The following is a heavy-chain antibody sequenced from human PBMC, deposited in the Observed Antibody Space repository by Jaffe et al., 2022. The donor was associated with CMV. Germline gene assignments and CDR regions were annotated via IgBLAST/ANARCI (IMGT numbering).Heavy chain of an antibody. CDR1: GFTFNSYW. Sequence: EVQLVESGGGLVQPGGSLRLSCAASGFTFNSYWMSWVRQAPGKGLEWVANIKQDGSEKYYVDSVKGRFTISRDNAKNSLQLQMNSLRAEDTAMYYCARVPYSTGFPHYYYYGMDVWGQGTTVTVSS. CDR2: IKQDGSEK. J-gene: IGHJ6*02. V-gene: IGHV3-7*01. D-gene: IGHD6-19*01. CDR3: ARVPYSTGFPHYYYYGMDV.